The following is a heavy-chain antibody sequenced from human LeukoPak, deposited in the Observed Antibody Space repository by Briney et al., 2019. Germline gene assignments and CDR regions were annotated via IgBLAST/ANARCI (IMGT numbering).Heavy chain of an antibody. J-gene: IGHJ4*02. CDR2: INPSGGST. V-gene: IGHV1-46*01. D-gene: IGHD6-6*01. Sequence: GASVKVSCKASGYTFTGYYMHWVRQAPGQGLEWMGIINPSGGSTSYAQKFQGRVTMTRDTSTSTVYMELSSLRSEDTAVYYCARDRSSIAARRYFDYWGQGTLVTVSS. CDR3: ARDRSSIAARRYFDY. CDR1: GYTFTGYY.